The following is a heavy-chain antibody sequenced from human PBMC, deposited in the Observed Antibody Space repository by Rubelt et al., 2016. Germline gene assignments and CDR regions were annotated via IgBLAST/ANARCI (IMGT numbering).Heavy chain of an antibody. CDR2: ISGSGGST. CDR3: AKEDSVGSDY. J-gene: IGHJ4*02. Sequence: PGGSLRLSCAASGFTVGSYYMSWARQAPGKGPEWVSAISGSGGSTYYADSVKGRFTISRDNSKNTLYLQMNSLRAEDTAVYYCAKEDSVGSDYWGQGTLVTVSS. D-gene: IGHD1-26*01. CDR1: GFTVGSYY. V-gene: IGHV3-23*01.